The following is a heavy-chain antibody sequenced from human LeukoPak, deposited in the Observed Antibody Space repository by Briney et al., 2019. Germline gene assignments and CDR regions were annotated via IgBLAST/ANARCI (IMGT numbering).Heavy chain of an antibody. J-gene: IGHJ4*02. CDR1: GFTFSSYS. D-gene: IGHD6-13*01. Sequence: GGSLRLSCAASGFTFSSYSMNWVRQAPGKGLEWVSSISSSSSYIYYADSVKGRFTISRDNAKNSLYLQMNSLRAEDAAIYYCARAPGIWSSSWYVDYWGQGTLVTVSS. CDR2: ISSSSSYI. CDR3: ARAPGIWSSSWYVDY. V-gene: IGHV3-21*04.